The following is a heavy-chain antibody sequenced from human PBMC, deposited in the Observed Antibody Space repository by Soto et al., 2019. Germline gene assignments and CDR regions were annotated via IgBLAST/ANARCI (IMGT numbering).Heavy chain of an antibody. V-gene: IGHV4-31*03. D-gene: IGHD3-3*01. CDR2: IYYSGST. CDR3: ARWWSGSRQGFDP. J-gene: IGHJ5*02. Sequence: ASETLSLTFTVSGGSISSGDYYWSWIRQHPGKGLEWIGYIYYSGSTYYNPSLKSRVTISVDTSKNQFSLKLSSVTAADTAVYYCARWWSGSRQGFDPWGQGTLVTVSS. CDR1: GGSISSGDYY.